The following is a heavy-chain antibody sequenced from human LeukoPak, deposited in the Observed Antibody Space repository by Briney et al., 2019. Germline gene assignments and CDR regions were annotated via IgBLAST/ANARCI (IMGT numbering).Heavy chain of an antibody. CDR3: ARHYLSDGILSTFDP. Sequence: KSSETLSLTCTVSGGSISSSPYYWGWIRQPPGKGLEWIGTIYYRGSTHSNPSLNSRVTISLDTSKNQFSLRLRSVTAADTALYYCARHYLSDGILSTFDPWGQGTLVTVSS. CDR2: IYYRGST. V-gene: IGHV4-39*01. J-gene: IGHJ5*02. D-gene: IGHD2-2*01. CDR1: GGSISSSPYY.